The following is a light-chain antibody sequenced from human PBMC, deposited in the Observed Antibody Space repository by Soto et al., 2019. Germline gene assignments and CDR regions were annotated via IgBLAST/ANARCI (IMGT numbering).Light chain of an antibody. CDR1: QSISNW. J-gene: IGKJ1*01. V-gene: IGKV1-5*03. CDR3: QQYNTYSRT. Sequence: DIQMTQSPSTLSASVGDRVTITCRASQSISNWLAWYQQRPGKAPKLLIYKASSLEGGVPSRFSGSGSGTEFPLTISSLQPDDFATYYCQQYNTYSRTFGQGTKVEIK. CDR2: KAS.